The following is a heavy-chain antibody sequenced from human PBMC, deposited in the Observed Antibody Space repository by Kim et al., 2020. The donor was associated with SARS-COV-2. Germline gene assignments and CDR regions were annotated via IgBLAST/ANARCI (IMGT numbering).Heavy chain of an antibody. J-gene: IGHJ6*02. CDR2: INHSGST. D-gene: IGHD6-19*01. V-gene: IGHV4-34*01. CDR1: GGSFSGYY. Sequence: SETLSLTCAVYGGSFSGYYWSWIRQPPGKGLEWIGEINHSGSTNYNPSLKSRVTISVDTSKNQFSLKLSSVTAADTAVYYCARVRAVAGRFPYGMDVWGQGTTVTVSS. CDR3: ARVRAVAGRFPYGMDV.